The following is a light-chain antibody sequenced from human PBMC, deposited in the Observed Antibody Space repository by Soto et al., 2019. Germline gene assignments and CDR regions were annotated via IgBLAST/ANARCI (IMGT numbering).Light chain of an antibody. CDR1: RDDIGAYDY. J-gene: IGLJ2*01. V-gene: IGLV2-14*01. CDR2: EVT. Sequence: QSALTQPASVSGSPGQSITISCAGTRDDIGAYDYVSWYQQHPGNAPKLLVYEVTNPPSGVSDRFSGSKSGNTASLTISGLQAEDEADYYCNSYTNSSAVVFGGGTKVTVL. CDR3: NSYTNSSAVV.